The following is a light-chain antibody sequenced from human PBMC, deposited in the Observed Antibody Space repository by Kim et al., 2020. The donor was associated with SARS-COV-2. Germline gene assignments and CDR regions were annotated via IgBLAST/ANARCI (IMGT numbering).Light chain of an antibody. CDR3: QQSLTNSQIT. V-gene: IGKV1-39*01. J-gene: IGKJ5*01. CDR1: RKISSY. Sequence: SVGDRRTITCRARRKISSYVRCYQQRPGKAPGRRMNGASTLLSGVPSRISGSGSATNLTLTISFLQPEDLATYYCQQSLTNSQITFGQGTRLEIK. CDR2: GAS.